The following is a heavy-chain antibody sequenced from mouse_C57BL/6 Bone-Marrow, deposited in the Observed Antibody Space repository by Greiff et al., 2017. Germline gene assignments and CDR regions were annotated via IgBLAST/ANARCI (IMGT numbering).Heavy chain of an antibody. CDR1: GYSITSGYY. V-gene: IGHV3-6*01. CDR3: ARDRVNWFAY. J-gene: IGHJ3*01. D-gene: IGHD2-2*01. CDR2: ISYDGST. Sequence: ESGPGLVKPSQSLSLTCSVTGYSITSGYYWNWIRQFPGNKLEWMGYISYDGSTNYNPSLKNRISITRDTSKNQFFLKLNSVTTEDTATYCGARDRVNWFAYWGKGTLVTVSA.